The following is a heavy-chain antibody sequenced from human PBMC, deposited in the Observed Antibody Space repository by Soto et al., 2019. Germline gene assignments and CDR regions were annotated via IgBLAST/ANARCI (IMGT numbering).Heavy chain of an antibody. CDR1: GFTFSSYW. Sequence: EVQLVEAGGGLVQPGGSLRLSCAASGFTFSSYWMHWVRQAPGKGLVWVSRINSDGRSTSYADSVKGRFNISRDNAKNTQKLQKKSLRAEDTAVYYCASFYSNSGYYYGMDVWGQGTTITVSS. J-gene: IGHJ6*02. D-gene: IGHD4-4*01. V-gene: IGHV3-74*01. CDR2: INSDGRST. CDR3: ASFYSNSGYYYGMDV.